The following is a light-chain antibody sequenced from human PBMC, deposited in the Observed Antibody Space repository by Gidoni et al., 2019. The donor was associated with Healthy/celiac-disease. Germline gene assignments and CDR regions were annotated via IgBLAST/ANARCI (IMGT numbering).Light chain of an antibody. V-gene: IGKV3-20*01. CDR2: GAS. Sequence: EIALTQAPGTLSLSPGERATLSCRASQSVSSSYLAWYQQKPGQAPRLLIYGASSRATGIPDRFSGSGSGADFTLTISRLEPEDFAVYYCQQYGSSPRYTFGQXTKLEIK. CDR3: QQYGSSPRYT. CDR1: QSVSSSY. J-gene: IGKJ2*01.